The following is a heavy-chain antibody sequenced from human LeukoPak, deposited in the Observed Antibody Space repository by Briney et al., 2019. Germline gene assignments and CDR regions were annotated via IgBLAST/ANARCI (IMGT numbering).Heavy chain of an antibody. CDR1: GGSFSGYY. J-gene: IGHJ4*02. D-gene: IGHD3-10*01. CDR3: ARFGVRLDY. Sequence: PSETLSLACAVYGGSFSGYYWSWIRQPPGKGLEWIGGINHSGSTNYNPSLKSRVTISVDTSKNQFSLKLSSVTAADTAVYYCARFGVRLDYWGQGTLVTVSS. CDR2: INHSGST. V-gene: IGHV4-34*01.